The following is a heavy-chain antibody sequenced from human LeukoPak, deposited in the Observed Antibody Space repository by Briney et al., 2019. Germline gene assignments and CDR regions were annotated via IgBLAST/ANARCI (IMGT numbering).Heavy chain of an antibody. CDR3: ARHYGYSYGPDY. J-gene: IGHJ4*02. D-gene: IGHD5-18*01. Sequence: PSETLSLTCTVSGGSISTYYRSWIRQPPGKGLEWIGYVYYSGSTSYNPSLKSRVIISVDTSKNEFSLNVSSVTAADTAVYYCARHYGYSYGPDYWGQGTLVTVSS. V-gene: IGHV4-59*08. CDR2: VYYSGST. CDR1: GGSISTYY.